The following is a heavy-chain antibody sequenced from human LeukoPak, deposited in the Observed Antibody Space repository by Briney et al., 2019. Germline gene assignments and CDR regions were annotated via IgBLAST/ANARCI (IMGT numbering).Heavy chain of an antibody. Sequence: SETLSLTCDVSGGSVTSTNWWTWFRQPPGKGLEWIGEVHLDGRTNYNPSLKSRLIMSVDVPENHISLKLTSVTAADTDVYYCARAGGFYRPLDYSGQGTLVTVSS. J-gene: IGHJ4*02. CDR1: GGSVTSTNW. CDR2: VHLDGRT. V-gene: IGHV4-4*02. CDR3: ARAGGFYRPLDY. D-gene: IGHD3-3*01.